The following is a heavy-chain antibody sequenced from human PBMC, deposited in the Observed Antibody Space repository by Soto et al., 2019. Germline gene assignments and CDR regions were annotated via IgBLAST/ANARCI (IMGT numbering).Heavy chain of an antibody. Sequence: QVQLVESRGGVVQPGRSLRLSCAASGFTFSSYAMHWVRQAPGKGLEWVAVISYDGSNKYYADSVKGRFTISRDNSKNTLYLQMNSLRAEDTAVYYCARGPQYGSGPLDYWGQGTLVTVSS. CDR3: ARGPQYGSGPLDY. V-gene: IGHV3-30-3*01. CDR2: ISYDGSNK. CDR1: GFTFSSYA. J-gene: IGHJ4*02. D-gene: IGHD3-10*01.